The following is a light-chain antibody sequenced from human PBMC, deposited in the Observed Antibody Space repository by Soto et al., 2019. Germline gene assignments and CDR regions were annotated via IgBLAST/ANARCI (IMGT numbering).Light chain of an antibody. V-gene: IGLV1-47*02. CDR3: AAWDASLSGHV. Sequence: SVLTQSPSASGTPGQRVTLSCYGSSSNIGSYPVYWYQQLPGTAPKLLINSDDQRPSGVPDRFSASKSGTSASLAISGLRSEDEADYYCAAWDASLSGHVFGAGTKLTVL. CDR1: SSNIGSYP. J-gene: IGLJ1*01. CDR2: SDD.